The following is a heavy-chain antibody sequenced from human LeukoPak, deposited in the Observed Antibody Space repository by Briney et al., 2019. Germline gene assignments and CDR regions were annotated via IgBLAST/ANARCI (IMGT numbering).Heavy chain of an antibody. CDR2: INHSGST. D-gene: IGHD3-10*01. J-gene: IGHJ4*02. CDR1: GGSFSGYY. Sequence: SETLSLTCAVYGGSFSGYYWSWIRQPPGKGLEWIGEINHSGSTNYNPSLKSRVTISVDTSKNQFSLKLSSVTAADTAVYYCAREGVSMIRRVPFDYWGQGTLVTVSS. CDR3: AREGVSMIRRVPFDY. V-gene: IGHV4-34*01.